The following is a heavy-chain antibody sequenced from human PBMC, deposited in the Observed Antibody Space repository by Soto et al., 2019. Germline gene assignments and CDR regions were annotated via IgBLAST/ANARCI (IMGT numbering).Heavy chain of an antibody. J-gene: IGHJ5*02. V-gene: IGHV4-30-4*01. CDR3: ARAGSSGYYLSWFDP. CDR2: IYYSGST. CDR1: GGSISSGDYY. Sequence: PSETLSLTCTVSGGSISSGDYYWSWIRQPPGKGLEWIGYIYYSGSTYYNPSLKSRVTTSVDTSKNQFSLKLSSVTAADTAVYYCARAGSSGYYLSWFDPWGQGTLVTVSS. D-gene: IGHD3-22*01.